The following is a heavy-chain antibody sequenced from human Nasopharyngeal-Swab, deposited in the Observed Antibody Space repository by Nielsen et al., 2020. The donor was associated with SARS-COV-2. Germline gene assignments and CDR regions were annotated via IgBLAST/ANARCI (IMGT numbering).Heavy chain of an antibody. V-gene: IGHV4-59*12. CDR2: IYKRGST. CDR3: ARLEITLVGGEIHDY. J-gene: IGHJ4*02. CDR1: GGSISSYY. D-gene: IGHD3-10*01. Sequence: SATLSLTSTVSGGSISSYYWSWIRQPPGKGLAWIGYIYKRGSTNYNPSLKSRVTTSVDTSKNQFSLRLGSVTAADTAVYYCARLEITLVGGEIHDYWGQGTLVTVSS.